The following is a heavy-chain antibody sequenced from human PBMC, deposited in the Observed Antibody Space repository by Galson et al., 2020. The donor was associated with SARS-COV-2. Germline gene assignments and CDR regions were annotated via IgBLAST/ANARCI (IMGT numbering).Heavy chain of an antibody. Sequence: GESLKISCAASGFTFSSYAMHWVRQAPGKGLEWVAVISYDGSNKYYADSVKGRFTISRDNSKNTLYLQMNSLRAEDTAVYYCARGVGIQHLDYWRQGTLVTVSS. CDR2: ISYDGSNK. CDR1: GFTFSSYA. V-gene: IGHV3-30*01. J-gene: IGHJ4*02. D-gene: IGHD5-18*01. CDR3: ARGVGIQHLDY.